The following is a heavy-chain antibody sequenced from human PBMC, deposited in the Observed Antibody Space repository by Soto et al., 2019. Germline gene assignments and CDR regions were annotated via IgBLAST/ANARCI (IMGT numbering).Heavy chain of an antibody. D-gene: IGHD3-3*01. CDR3: ARVRITIFGVVTTDGWFDP. CDR1: GGTFSSYA. V-gene: IGHV1-69*13. CDR2: IIPIFGTA. J-gene: IGHJ5*02. Sequence: SVKVSCKASGGTFSSYAISWVRQAPGQGLEWMGGIIPIFGTANYAQRFQGRVTITADESTSTAYMELSSLRSEDTAVYYCARVRITIFGVVTTDGWFDPWGQGTLVTVSS.